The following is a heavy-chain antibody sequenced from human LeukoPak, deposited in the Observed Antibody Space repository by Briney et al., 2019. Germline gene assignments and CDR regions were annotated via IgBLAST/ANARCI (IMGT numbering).Heavy chain of an antibody. Sequence: PGGSLRLSCAASGFTFSTYAMSWVRQAPGKGLEWVSDISGSGGSTYYADSVKGRFTVSRDNSKNTLYLQMSSLRADDTAVYYRAKGPRQQLVTRFDNWGQGTLVTVSS. CDR1: GFTFSTYA. V-gene: IGHV3-23*01. CDR3: AKGPRQQLVTRFDN. D-gene: IGHD6-13*01. J-gene: IGHJ4*02. CDR2: ISGSGGST.